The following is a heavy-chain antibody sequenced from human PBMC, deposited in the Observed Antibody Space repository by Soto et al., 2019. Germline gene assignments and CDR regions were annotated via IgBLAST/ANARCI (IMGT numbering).Heavy chain of an antibody. V-gene: IGHV3-74*01. CDR1: GFTFNTYW. Sequence: EVQLVESGGGLVQPGGSLRMSCAASGFTFNTYWMQWVRHAPGKGLEWVSRIDGDGDSTINYGESVKGRFTISRDNVKNTLYLQMSILRAEDTAVYYCVRDSHGDYWGQGTLVTVSS. J-gene: IGHJ4*02. CDR2: IDGDGDSTI. CDR3: VRDSHGDY.